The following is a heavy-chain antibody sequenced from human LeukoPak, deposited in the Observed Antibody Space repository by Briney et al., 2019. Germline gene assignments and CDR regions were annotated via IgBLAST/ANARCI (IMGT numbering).Heavy chain of an antibody. J-gene: IGHJ4*02. CDR2: IYPDDSET. D-gene: IGHD3-22*01. CDR3: ARQYPGGYYDSRGYGDY. V-gene: IGHV5-51*01. Sequence: GEPLKISCKGSGYSFGDYWIAWVRQMPGKGLEWMGIIYPDDSETRYSPSFQGQVTISADKSISTAYLQWSSLKASDTAMYYCARQYPGGYYDSRGYGDYWGQGTLVSVSS. CDR1: GYSFGDYW.